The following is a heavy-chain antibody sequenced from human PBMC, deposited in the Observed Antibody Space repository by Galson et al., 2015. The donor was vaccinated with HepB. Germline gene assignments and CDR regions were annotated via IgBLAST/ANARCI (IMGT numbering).Heavy chain of an antibody. Sequence: SVKVSCKASGGTFSSYAISWVRQAPGQGLEWMGGIIPIFGTANYAQKFQGRVTITADESTSTAYMELSSLRSEDTAVYYCARTLYGSGSYEYYYYGMDVWGQGTTVTVSS. CDR3: ARTLYGSGSYEYYYYGMDV. CDR2: IIPIFGTA. V-gene: IGHV1-69*13. CDR1: GGTFSSYA. J-gene: IGHJ6*02. D-gene: IGHD3-10*01.